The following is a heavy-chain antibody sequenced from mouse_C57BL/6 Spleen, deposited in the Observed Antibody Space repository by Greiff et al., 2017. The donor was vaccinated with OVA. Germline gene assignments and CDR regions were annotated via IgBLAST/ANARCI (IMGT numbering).Heavy chain of an antibody. Sequence: VQLQQSGAELVRPGASVKLSCTASGFNIKDDYMHWVKQRPEQGLEWIGWIDPENGDTEYASKFQGKATITADTSSNTAYLQLSSLTSEDTAVYYCTKDGYRYWGQGTTLTVSS. CDR2: IDPENGDT. V-gene: IGHV14-4*01. CDR1: GFNIKDDY. CDR3: TKDGYRY. J-gene: IGHJ2*01. D-gene: IGHD2-3*01.